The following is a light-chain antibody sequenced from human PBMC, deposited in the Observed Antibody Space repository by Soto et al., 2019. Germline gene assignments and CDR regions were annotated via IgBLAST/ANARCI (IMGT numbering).Light chain of an antibody. J-gene: IGKJ4*01. CDR3: MQALQTPVT. V-gene: IGKV2-28*01. Sequence: DIVLTQFSLSLPVTPGEPASISCRSSQSLLHSDGYNYLDWYLQKPGQSPQLVIYSGSHRASGVPDRFSGSGSGTDFTLKISRVEAEDVGIYYCMQALQTPVTFGGGTKVEIK. CDR2: SGS. CDR1: QSLLHSDGYNY.